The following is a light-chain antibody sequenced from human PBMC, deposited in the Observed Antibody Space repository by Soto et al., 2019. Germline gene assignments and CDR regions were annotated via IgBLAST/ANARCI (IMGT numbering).Light chain of an antibody. CDR2: AAS. CDR1: QGIRHD. Sequence: DIQMTQSPSSLSASVGDRVTITCRASQGIRHDLGWYQQKPGKAPKRLIYAASSLQSGVPSRFSGSGSGTEVTLTISSLQPEDFATYSCLQPNSYPRTLGQGTKLEIK. V-gene: IGKV1-17*01. CDR3: LQPNSYPRT. J-gene: IGKJ2*01.